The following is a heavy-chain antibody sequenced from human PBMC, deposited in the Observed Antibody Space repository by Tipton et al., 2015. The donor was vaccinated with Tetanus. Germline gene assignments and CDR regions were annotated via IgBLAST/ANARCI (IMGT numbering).Heavy chain of an antibody. V-gene: IGHV1-2*02. D-gene: IGHD3-10*01. J-gene: IGHJ4*02. Sequence: QLVQSGAEVKKPGDSVTVSCRASGYSFSDYYLHWVRQATGQGPEWMGWINPHTGGTKFAQRFQDRVTMTRDTSIRTVYMDLSSLTSDDTAIYFWARDRDFQYFLKGSGSFDFWGQGTLVTVSA. CDR3: ARDRDFQYFLKGSGSFDF. CDR2: INPHTGGT. CDR1: GYSFSDYY.